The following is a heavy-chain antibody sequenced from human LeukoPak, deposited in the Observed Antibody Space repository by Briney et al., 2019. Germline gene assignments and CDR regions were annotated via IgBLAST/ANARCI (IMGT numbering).Heavy chain of an antibody. CDR1: GFTFSSYS. J-gene: IGHJ4*02. D-gene: IGHD5-18*01. Sequence: GGSLRLSCAASGFTFSSYSMNWVRQAPGKGLEWVSSISSSSSYIYYADSVKGRFTISRDNSKNTLYLQMNSLRAEDTAVYYCANLSPRWIQLRPQDYWGQGTLVTVSS. V-gene: IGHV3-21*04. CDR3: ANLSPRWIQLRPQDY. CDR2: ISSSSSYI.